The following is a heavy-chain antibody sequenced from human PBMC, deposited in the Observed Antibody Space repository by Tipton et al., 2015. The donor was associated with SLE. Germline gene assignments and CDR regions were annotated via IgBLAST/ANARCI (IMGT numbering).Heavy chain of an antibody. V-gene: IGHV4-59*11. CDR3: ARGRSYFDY. CDR2: IYHSGTT. J-gene: IGHJ4*02. Sequence: TLSLTCTVSGGSISSHYWSWIRQPPGKGLEWIGSIYHSGTTNYNPSLKTRVNISVDTSKNQFSLKLSSVTAADTAVYYCARGRSYFDYWGQGTLVTVSS. CDR1: GGSISSHY.